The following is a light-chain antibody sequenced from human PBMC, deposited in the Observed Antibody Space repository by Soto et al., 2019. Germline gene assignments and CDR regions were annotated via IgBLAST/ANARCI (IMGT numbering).Light chain of an antibody. CDR1: DNIVHW. J-gene: IGKJ1*01. CDR2: KAA. Sequence: DIQMTQSPSTLSASVGDRVAITCRASDNIVHWVAWYQQKPGKAPKLLIYKAANLADEVPSRFAGSGSGTDFTLTITRLQPDDFATYYCQHYNSYSEAFGQGTKVDIK. CDR3: QHYNSYSEA. V-gene: IGKV1-5*03.